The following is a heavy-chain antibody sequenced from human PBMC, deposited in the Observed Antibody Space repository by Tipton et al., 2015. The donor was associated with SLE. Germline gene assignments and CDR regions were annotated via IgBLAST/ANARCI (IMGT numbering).Heavy chain of an antibody. CDR2: ISGSGGST. Sequence: GSLRLSCAASGFTFSSYAMSWVRQAPGKGLEWVSAISGSGGSTYYADSVKGRFTISRDNSKNTLYLQMNSLRAEDTAVYYCARDALPSIYGDYGVDYWGQGTLVTVSA. CDR3: ARDALPSIYGDYGVDY. V-gene: IGHV3-23*01. D-gene: IGHD4-17*01. J-gene: IGHJ4*02. CDR1: GFTFSSYA.